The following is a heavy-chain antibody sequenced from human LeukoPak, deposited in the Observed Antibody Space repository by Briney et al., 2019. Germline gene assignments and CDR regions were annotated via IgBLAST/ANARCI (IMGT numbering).Heavy chain of an antibody. D-gene: IGHD5-12*01. CDR3: ARVGAYSGYERSAFDI. CDR1: GFTFSSYW. J-gene: IGHJ3*02. Sequence: PGGSLRLSCAASGFTFSSYWMSWVRQAPGKGREWVANIKQDGSEKYYVDSVKGRFTISRADAKNSLYLQMNSLRAEDTAVYYCARVGAYSGYERSAFDIWGQGTMVTVSS. V-gene: IGHV3-7*01. CDR2: IKQDGSEK.